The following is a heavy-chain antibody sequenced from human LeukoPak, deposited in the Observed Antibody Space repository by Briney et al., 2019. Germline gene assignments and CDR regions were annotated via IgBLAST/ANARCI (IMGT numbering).Heavy chain of an antibody. Sequence: GASVKVSCKASGYTFTSYAMHWVRQAPGQRLEWMGWINAGNGNTKYSQKFQGRVTITRGTSASTAYMELSSLRSEDTAVYYCAREYYDSSGYYYPSEYYFDYWGQGTLVTVSS. V-gene: IGHV1-3*01. CDR3: AREYYDSSGYYYPSEYYFDY. CDR1: GYTFTSYA. CDR2: INAGNGNT. D-gene: IGHD3-22*01. J-gene: IGHJ4*02.